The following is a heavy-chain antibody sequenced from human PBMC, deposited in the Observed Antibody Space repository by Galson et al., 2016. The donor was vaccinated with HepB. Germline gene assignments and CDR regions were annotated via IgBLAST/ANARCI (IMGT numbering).Heavy chain of an antibody. V-gene: IGHV3-15*01. D-gene: IGHD2-2*01. CDR2: IKSKKDGGTT. CDR1: GFSFSNAW. CDR3: TTDSDCSRTSCPPAPNYYYGLDV. J-gene: IGHJ6*02. Sequence: SLRLSCAASGFSFSNAWMTWVRQAPGKGLEWVGRIKSKKDGGTTDYAAPVKDRFTISRDDSKNTVYLQMNSLQTKDTAVYYCTTDSDCSRTSCPPAPNYYYGLDVWGQGTTVTVSS.